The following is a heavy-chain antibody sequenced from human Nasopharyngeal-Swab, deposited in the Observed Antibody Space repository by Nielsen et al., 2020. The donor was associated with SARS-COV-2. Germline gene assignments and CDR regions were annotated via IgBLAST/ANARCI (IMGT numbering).Heavy chain of an antibody. CDR3: AKDMGNYYGSTRMDV. V-gene: IGHV3-9*01. J-gene: IGHJ6*02. Sequence: GGSLRLSCSVSEFTFSDYVMNWVRQAPGKGLEWVSGINWNSGSPGYADSVKGRFTISRDNAKNTLYLQMNSLRPEDTALYYCAKDMGNYYGSTRMDVWGQETTVTVSS. CDR1: EFTFSDYV. CDR2: INWNSGSP. D-gene: IGHD3-10*01.